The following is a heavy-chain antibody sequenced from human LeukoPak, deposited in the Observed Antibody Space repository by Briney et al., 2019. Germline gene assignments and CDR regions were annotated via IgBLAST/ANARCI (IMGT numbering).Heavy chain of an antibody. Sequence: GGSLRLSCAVSGFSIRSFWMSWVRQTPGKGLEWVADMNEDGSGTYYVDSVKGRFTVSRDNAKNSLYLQMSSLRAEDTAVYYCARDPAWGAIDYWGQGTLVTVSS. J-gene: IGHJ4*02. CDR3: ARDPAWGAIDY. D-gene: IGHD7-27*01. V-gene: IGHV3-7*01. CDR2: MNEDGSGT. CDR1: GFSIRSFW.